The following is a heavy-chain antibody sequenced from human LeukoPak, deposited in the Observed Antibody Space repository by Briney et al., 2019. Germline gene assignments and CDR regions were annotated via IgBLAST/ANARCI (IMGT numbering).Heavy chain of an antibody. CDR2: INPNSGGT. J-gene: IGHJ4*02. D-gene: IGHD6-19*01. CDR1: GYTFTGYY. V-gene: IGHV1-2*02. Sequence: GASVKVSCKASGYTFTGYYMHWVRQAPGQGLEWMGWINPNSGGTNYAQKFQGRVTMTRDMSISTAYMELSRLRSDDTAVYYCARDLGAVAGSFHFDYWGQGTLVTVSS. CDR3: ARDLGAVAGSFHFDY.